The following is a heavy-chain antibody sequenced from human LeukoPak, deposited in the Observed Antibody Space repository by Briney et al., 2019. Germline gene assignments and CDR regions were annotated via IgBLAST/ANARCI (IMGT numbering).Heavy chain of an antibody. D-gene: IGHD5-18*01. V-gene: IGHV3-21*01. CDR2: ISSVSSYI. J-gene: IGHJ4*02. CDR1: GFTFRSYS. Sequence: GGSLRLSCAVSGFTFRSYSMNWVRQAPGKGLEWVSSISSVSSYIYYPDSLKGRFTISRDNAKNSLYLQMNSLRAEDTAVYYCARDSDSYGFDYWGQGTLVTVSS. CDR3: ARDSDSYGFDY.